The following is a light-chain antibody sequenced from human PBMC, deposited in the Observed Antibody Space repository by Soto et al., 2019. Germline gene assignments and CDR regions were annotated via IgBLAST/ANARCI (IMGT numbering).Light chain of an antibody. Sequence: ETVLTQSPGTLSLSPGERATLSCRAGQSVISSYLAWYQQKPGQAPRLLIYGASSRATGIPDRFSGSGSGTDFTLTISRLEPEDFAVYYCQQYGSSPLTFGGGTKVDIK. V-gene: IGKV3-20*01. CDR1: QSVISSY. CDR3: QQYGSSPLT. J-gene: IGKJ4*01. CDR2: GAS.